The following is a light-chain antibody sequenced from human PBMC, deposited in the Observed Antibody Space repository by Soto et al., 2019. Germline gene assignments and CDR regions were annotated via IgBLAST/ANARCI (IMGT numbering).Light chain of an antibody. V-gene: IGLV1-44*01. CDR2: YNN. CDR1: NSNIASNT. CDR3: AAWDDTLNRYV. Sequence: QLVLTQPPSASETPGQTVSISCSGSNSNIASNTVNWYQHLPGTAPKLLIYYNNQRPSGVPDRFSGSKSGTSASLAISGLQSEDESDYYCAAWDDTLNRYVFGTGTKLTVL. J-gene: IGLJ1*01.